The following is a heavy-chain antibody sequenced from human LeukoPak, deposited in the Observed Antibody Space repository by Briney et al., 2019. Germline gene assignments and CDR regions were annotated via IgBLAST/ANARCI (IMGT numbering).Heavy chain of an antibody. D-gene: IGHD7-27*01. V-gene: IGHV4-61*02. J-gene: IGHJ4*02. Sequence: SETLSLTCTVSSGSIRSSNYHWHWIRQPAGKGLEWIGRIYSSGTTNYNPSLKSRVIISVDTSKNQFSLKLSSVTAADTAVYYCATELGFYFDYWGQGTLVTVSS. CDR1: SGSIRSSNYH. CDR3: ATELGFYFDY. CDR2: IYSSGTT.